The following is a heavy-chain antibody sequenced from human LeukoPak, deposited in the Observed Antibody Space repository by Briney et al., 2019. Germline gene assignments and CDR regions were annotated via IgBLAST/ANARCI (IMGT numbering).Heavy chain of an antibody. CDR1: GYTFTSYG. Sequence: ASVKVSCKASGYTFTSYGISWVRQAPGQGLEWMGWISAYNGNTNYAQKLQGRVTMTTDTSTSTAYMELRSLRSDDTAVYYCAGAREDYDYVWGSYPKYYFDYWGQGTLVTVPS. D-gene: IGHD3-16*02. J-gene: IGHJ4*02. CDR3: AGAREDYDYVWGSYPKYYFDY. V-gene: IGHV1-18*01. CDR2: ISAYNGNT.